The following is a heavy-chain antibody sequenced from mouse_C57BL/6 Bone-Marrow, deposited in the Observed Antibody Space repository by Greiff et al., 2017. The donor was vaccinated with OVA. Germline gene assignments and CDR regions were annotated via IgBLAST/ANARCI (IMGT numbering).Heavy chain of an antibody. Sequence: QVQPQQPGAELVKPGASVKMSCKASGYTFTSYWITWVKQRPGQGLEWIGDIYPGSGSTNYNEKFKSKATLTVDTSSSTAYMQLSSLTSEDSAVYYCARRGWLLRYFDYWGQGTTLTVSS. D-gene: IGHD2-3*01. CDR3: ARRGWLLRYFDY. CDR2: IYPGSGST. CDR1: GYTFTSYW. V-gene: IGHV1-55*01. J-gene: IGHJ2*01.